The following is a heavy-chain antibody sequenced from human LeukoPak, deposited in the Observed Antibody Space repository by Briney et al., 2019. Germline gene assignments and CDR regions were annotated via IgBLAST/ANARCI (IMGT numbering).Heavy chain of an antibody. CDR2: IYSYNGNT. CDR1: GYTFTSYG. V-gene: IGHV1-18*01. Sequence: ASVTVSCKASGYTFTSYGISWVRQAPGQGLEWMGWIYSYNGNTNYAQKFKGRVTITTDTSTSIAYMELRSLTSDDTAVYYCARLKNYGDYGYWGQGALVTVSS. D-gene: IGHD4-17*01. CDR3: ARLKNYGDYGY. J-gene: IGHJ4*02.